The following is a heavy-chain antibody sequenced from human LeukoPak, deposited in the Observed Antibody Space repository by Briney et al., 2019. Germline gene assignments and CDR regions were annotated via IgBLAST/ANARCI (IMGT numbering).Heavy chain of an antibody. J-gene: IGHJ4*02. V-gene: IGHV1-2*02. CDR1: GNTFTGYY. CDR2: INPNNGDT. CDR3: ATGPSVTSAGGPNDF. D-gene: IGHD6-13*01. Sequence: GASVKVSSKASGNTFTGYYMHWVRQAPGQGLEWMEWINPNNGDTNYAQKFQDRVTLTRDTSISTAYMELSRLTSDDTAVYYCATGPSVTSAGGPNDFWGQGTLVTVSS.